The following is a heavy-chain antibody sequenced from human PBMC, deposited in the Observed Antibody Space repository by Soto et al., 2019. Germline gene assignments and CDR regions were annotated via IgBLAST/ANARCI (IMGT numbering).Heavy chain of an antibody. Sequence: GGSLRLSCAASGFTFSSYGMHWVRQAPGKGLEWVAVISYDGSNKYYADSVKGRFTISRDNSKNTLYLQMNSLRAEDTAVYYCASGSSYYWGQGTLVTVSS. CDR1: GFTFSSYG. J-gene: IGHJ4*02. CDR2: ISYDGSNK. V-gene: IGHV3-30*03. D-gene: IGHD3-10*01. CDR3: ASGSSYY.